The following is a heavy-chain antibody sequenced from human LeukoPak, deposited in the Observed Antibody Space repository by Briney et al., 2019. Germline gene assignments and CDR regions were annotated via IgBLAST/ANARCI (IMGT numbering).Heavy chain of an antibody. CDR2: LYTNGNT. CDR1: GVTVSSYY. V-gene: IGHV3-66*01. D-gene: IGHD2-21*02. Sequence: PGGSLRLSCAASGVTVSSYYMSWVRQAPGKGLEWVSVLYTNGNTYYADSVKGRFTVSRDNSKNTLYLQMNTLRAEDTAVYYCARGGPMTSKDYWGQGTLVTVSS. J-gene: IGHJ4*02. CDR3: ARGGPMTSKDY.